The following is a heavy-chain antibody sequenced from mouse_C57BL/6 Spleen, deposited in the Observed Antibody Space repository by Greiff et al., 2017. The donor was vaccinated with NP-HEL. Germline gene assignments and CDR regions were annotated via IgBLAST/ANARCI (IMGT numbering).Heavy chain of an antibody. Sequence: VQLQQSGPGLVQPSQSLSITCTVSGFSLTSYGVHWVRQSPGKGLEWLGVIWSGGSTDYNAAFISRLSISKDNSKSQVFFKMNSLQADDTAIYYCARFGNYEGYFDYWGQGTTLTVSS. CDR1: GFSLTSYG. J-gene: IGHJ2*01. V-gene: IGHV2-2*01. CDR3: ARFGNYEGYFDY. D-gene: IGHD2-1*01. CDR2: IWSGGST.